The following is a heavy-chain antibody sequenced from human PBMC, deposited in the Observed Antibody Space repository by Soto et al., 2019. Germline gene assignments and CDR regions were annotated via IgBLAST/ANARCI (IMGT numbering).Heavy chain of an antibody. CDR2: INQDGRDT. J-gene: IGHJ4*02. V-gene: IGHV3-7*01. CDR3: ATYHDDEWESYRHRY. Sequence: EVQLVESGGGLVRPGGSLRLSCAASGLAFRSFLMSWVRQAPGGGLEWVANINQDGRDTYYSDSVRDRLTISRDNAANSLFLNMNSLGAEDTAVYYCATYHDDEWESYRHRYWGQGTLVTVSS. CDR1: GLAFRSFL. D-gene: IGHD3-16*02.